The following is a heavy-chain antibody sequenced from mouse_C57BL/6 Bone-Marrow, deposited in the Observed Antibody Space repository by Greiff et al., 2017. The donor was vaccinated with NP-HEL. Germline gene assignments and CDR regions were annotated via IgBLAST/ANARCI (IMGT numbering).Heavy chain of an antibody. CDR3: ARKELGYYYAMDY. CDR1: GYTFTSYW. Sequence: QVQLQHSGTVLARPGASVKMSCKTSGYTFTSYWMHWVKQRPGQGLEWIGYINPSSGYTKYNQKFKDKATLTADKSSSTAYMQLSSLTSEDSAVYYCARKELGYYYAMDYWGQGTSVTVSS. V-gene: IGHV1-4*01. J-gene: IGHJ4*01. CDR2: INPSSGYT.